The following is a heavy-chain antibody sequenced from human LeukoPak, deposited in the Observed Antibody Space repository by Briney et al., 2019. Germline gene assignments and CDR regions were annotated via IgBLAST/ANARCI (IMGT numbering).Heavy chain of an antibody. CDR3: ASDRYYYDSSGYPFYFDY. V-gene: IGHV3-21*01. CDR2: ISSSSSYI. Sequence: GRSLRLSCAASGFTFSSYSMNWVRQAPGKGLEWVSSISSSSSYIYYADSVKGRFTISRDNAKNSLYLQMNSLRAEDTAVYYCASDRYYYDSSGYPFYFDYWGQGTLVTVSS. J-gene: IGHJ4*02. CDR1: GFTFSSYS. D-gene: IGHD3-22*01.